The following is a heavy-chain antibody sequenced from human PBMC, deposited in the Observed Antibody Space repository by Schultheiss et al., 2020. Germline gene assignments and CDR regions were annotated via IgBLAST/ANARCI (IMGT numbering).Heavy chain of an antibody. Sequence: GGSLRLSCAASGFTFSSYSMNWVRQAPGKGLEWVSAISGSGGSTYYADSVKGRFTISRDNAKNSLYLQMNSLRAEDTAVYYCARGMYSSFDTDAFDIWGQGTMVTVSS. CDR3: ARGMYSSFDTDAFDI. CDR1: GFTFSSYS. CDR2: ISGSGGST. J-gene: IGHJ3*02. D-gene: IGHD6-6*01. V-gene: IGHV3-21*01.